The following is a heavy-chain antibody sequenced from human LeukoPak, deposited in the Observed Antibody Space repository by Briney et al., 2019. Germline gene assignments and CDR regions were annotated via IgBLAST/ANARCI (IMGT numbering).Heavy chain of an antibody. Sequence: PSETLSLTCAVYGGSFSDFYWSWIRQPPGKGLEWIGEINHSGSTNYNPSLKSRVTISVDTSKNQFSLKLSSVTAADTAVYYCAREATEVYYYDSSGYYSHWGQGTLVTVSS. CDR3: AREATEVYYYDSSGYYSH. CDR1: GGSFSDFY. CDR2: INHSGST. J-gene: IGHJ4*02. V-gene: IGHV4-34*01. D-gene: IGHD3-22*01.